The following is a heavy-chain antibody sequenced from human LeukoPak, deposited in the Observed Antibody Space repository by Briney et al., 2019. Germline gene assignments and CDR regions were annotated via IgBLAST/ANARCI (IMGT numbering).Heavy chain of an antibody. D-gene: IGHD3-9*01. CDR2: INHSGRT. CDR1: GGSFGGYH. Sequence: PSETLSLTCAVYGGSFGGYHWSWIRQPPGKGLEWIGEINHSGRTNYNPSLKSRLTISVDTAKSQPSLRLTSVTAADTAVYYCAMEDILTSEYFQKWGQGTLVTVSS. V-gene: IGHV4-34*01. J-gene: IGHJ1*01. CDR3: AMEDILTSEYFQK.